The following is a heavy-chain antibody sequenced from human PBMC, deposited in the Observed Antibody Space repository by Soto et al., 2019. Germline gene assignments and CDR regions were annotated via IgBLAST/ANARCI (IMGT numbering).Heavy chain of an antibody. CDR3: ARGTDYYDSSGYYYFDY. D-gene: IGHD3-22*01. J-gene: IGHJ4*02. V-gene: IGHV4-34*01. Sequence: PSETLSLTCAVYCGSFSGYYWSWIRQPPGKGLEWIGEINHSGSTNYNPSLKSRVTISVDTSKNQFSLKLSSVTAADTAVYYCARGTDYYDSSGYYYFDYWGQGTLVTVSS. CDR1: CGSFSGYY. CDR2: INHSGST.